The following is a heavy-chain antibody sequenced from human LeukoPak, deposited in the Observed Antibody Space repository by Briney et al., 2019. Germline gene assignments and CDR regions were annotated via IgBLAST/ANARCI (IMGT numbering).Heavy chain of an antibody. D-gene: IGHD6-19*01. CDR2: IKQDGSEK. CDR1: GVTLSTYW. J-gene: IGHJ3*02. V-gene: IGHV3-7*01. Sequence: PGGSLRLSCAASGVTLSTYWMHWVRQAPGKGLEWVANIKQDGSEKYYVDSVKGRFTISRDNAKNSLYLQMNSLRAEDTAVYYCARAVAGTLFAFDIWGQGTMVTVSS. CDR3: ARAVAGTLFAFDI.